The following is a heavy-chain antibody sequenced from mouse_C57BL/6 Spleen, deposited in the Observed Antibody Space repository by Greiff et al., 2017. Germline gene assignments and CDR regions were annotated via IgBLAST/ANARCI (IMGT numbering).Heavy chain of an antibody. D-gene: IGHD4-1*01. CDR2: INPSTGGT. CDR1: GYTFTSYW. J-gene: IGHJ2*01. V-gene: IGHV1-53*01. CDR3: ARKGLGRFDY. Sequence: QVQLKESGTELVKPGASVKLSCKASGYTFTSYWMHWVKQRPGQGLEWIGNINPSTGGTNYNEQFKSKATLTVDKSSSTAYMQLSSLTSEDSAVYYCARKGLGRFDYWGQGTTLTVSS.